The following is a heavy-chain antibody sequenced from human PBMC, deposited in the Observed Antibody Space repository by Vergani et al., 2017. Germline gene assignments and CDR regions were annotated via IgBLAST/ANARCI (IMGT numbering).Heavy chain of an antibody. CDR2: IHASGTK. J-gene: IGHJ5*02. CDR3: VRGSWRSDLRGVYWFDT. CDR1: GASITSGSFY. Sequence: QVHLNEAGPGLVKPSQTLSLTCTVSGASITSGSFYWSWIRQPAGKGLEWIGRIHASGTKNYNPSLRSRVTLSVDKPKNQLSLKMISMTAADTAVSYCVRGSWRSDLRGVYWFDTWGQGTLVSVSS. D-gene: IGHD3-10*01. V-gene: IGHV4-61*02.